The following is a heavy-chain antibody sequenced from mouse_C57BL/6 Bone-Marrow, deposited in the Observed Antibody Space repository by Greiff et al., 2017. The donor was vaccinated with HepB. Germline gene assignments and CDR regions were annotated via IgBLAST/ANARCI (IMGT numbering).Heavy chain of an antibody. J-gene: IGHJ4*01. Sequence: LVESGAELARPGASVKLSCKASGYTFTSYGISWVKQSTGPGLEWIGEIYPRSGNTYYNEKFKGKATLTADKSSSTAYMELRSLTSEDSAVYFCARVEVLRPYAMDDWGQGTSVTVSA. V-gene: IGHV1-81*01. D-gene: IGHD1-2*01. CDR1: GYTFTSYG. CDR2: IYPRSGNT. CDR3: ARVEVLRPYAMDD.